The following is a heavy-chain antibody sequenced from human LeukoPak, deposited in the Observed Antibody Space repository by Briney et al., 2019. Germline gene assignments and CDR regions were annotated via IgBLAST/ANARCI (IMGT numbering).Heavy chain of an antibody. J-gene: IGHJ6*02. CDR2: ISSSSSTI. CDR3: AREGDPPLGSYYYYYGMDV. V-gene: IGHV3-48*02. Sequence: QAGGSLRLSCAASGFTFSSYSMNWVRQAPGKGLEWVSYISSSSSTIYYADSVKGRFTISRDNAKNSLYLQMNSLRDEDTAVYYCAREGDPPLGSYYYYYGMDVWGQGTTVTVSS. CDR1: GFTFSSYS. D-gene: IGHD3-16*01.